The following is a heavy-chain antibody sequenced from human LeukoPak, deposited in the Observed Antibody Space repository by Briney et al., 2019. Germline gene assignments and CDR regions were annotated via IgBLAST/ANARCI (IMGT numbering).Heavy chain of an antibody. CDR2: IYHSGST. V-gene: IGHV4-38-2*01. CDR3: SRKRWFGELFLFDY. J-gene: IGHJ4*02. CDR1: GYSISSGYY. Sequence: PSETLSLTYAVSGYSISSGYYWGWIRQPPGKGLEWIGSIYHSGSTYYNPSLKSRVTISVDTSKNQFSLKLSSVTAADTAVYYCSRKRWFGELFLFDYWGQGTLVTVSS. D-gene: IGHD3-10*01.